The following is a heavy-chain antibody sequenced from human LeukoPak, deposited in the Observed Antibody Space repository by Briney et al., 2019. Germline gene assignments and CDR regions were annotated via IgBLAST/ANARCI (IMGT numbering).Heavy chain of an antibody. CDR3: ARHRDGYSYGSLDY. D-gene: IGHD5-18*01. CDR1: DDSVSSGNYH. CDR2: SYHSGSS. J-gene: IGHJ4*02. Sequence: PSETLSLTCTVSDDSVSSGNYHWSWFRQPPGKGLGWIGYSYHSGSSYYSPSLRSRVPISLDTSRNQLSLKLSSVTAADTAYYYCARHRDGYSYGSLDYWGQGTLVTVSS. V-gene: IGHV4-61*01.